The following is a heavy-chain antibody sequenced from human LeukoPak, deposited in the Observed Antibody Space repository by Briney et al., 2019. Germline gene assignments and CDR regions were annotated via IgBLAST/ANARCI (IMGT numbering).Heavy chain of an antibody. Sequence: GGSLRLSCAASGFTFSSYAMSWVRQAPGKGLEWVSAISGSGGSTYYADSVKGRFTVSRDNSKNTLYLQMNSLRAEDTAVYYCASAISSSWSEYDYWGQGTLVTVSS. CDR2: ISGSGGST. CDR1: GFTFSSYA. D-gene: IGHD6-13*01. CDR3: ASAISSSWSEYDY. V-gene: IGHV3-23*01. J-gene: IGHJ4*02.